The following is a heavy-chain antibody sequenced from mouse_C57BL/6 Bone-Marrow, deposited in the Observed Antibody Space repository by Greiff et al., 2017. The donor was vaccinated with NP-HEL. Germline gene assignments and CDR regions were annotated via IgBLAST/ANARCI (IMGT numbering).Heavy chain of an antibody. J-gene: IGHJ3*01. D-gene: IGHD1-1*01. CDR2: IHPNSGST. Sequence: VKLQESGAELVKPGASVKLSCKASGYTFTSYWMHWVKQRPGQGLEWIGMIHPNSGSTNYNEKFKSKATLTVDKSSSTAYMQLSSLTSEDSAVYYCAGGSSPAWFAYWGQGTLVTVSA. CDR3: AGGSSPAWFAY. V-gene: IGHV1-64*01. CDR1: GYTFTSYW.